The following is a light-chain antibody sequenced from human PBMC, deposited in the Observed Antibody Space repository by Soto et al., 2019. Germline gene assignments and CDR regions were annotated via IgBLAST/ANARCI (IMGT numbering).Light chain of an antibody. CDR3: AAGDASEKGVV. V-gene: IGLV1-44*01. Sequence: QSVLTQPPSASGTPGQRVTIACSGSSSNIGSTTVKWYQQLPGTAPKLLIYNNNQRPSGVPDRFSGSKSGTSASLAISGLRCEDGAYYYGAAGDASEKGVVFGGGT. CDR1: SSNIGSTT. J-gene: IGLJ3*02. CDR2: NNN.